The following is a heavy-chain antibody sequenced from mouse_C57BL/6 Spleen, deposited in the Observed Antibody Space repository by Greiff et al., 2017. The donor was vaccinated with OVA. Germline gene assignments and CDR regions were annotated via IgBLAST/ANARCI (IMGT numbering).Heavy chain of an antibody. J-gene: IGHJ4*01. V-gene: IGHV3-6*01. CDR1: GYSITSGYY. CDR3: ARKGSNSYAMDY. Sequence: EVQLQESGPGLVKPSQSLSLTCSVTGYSITSGYYWNWIRQFPGNKLEWMGYISYDGSNNYNPSLKNRISITRDTSKNQFFLKLNSVTTEDTATYYCARKGSNSYAMDYWGQGTSVTVSS. CDR2: ISYDGSN. D-gene: IGHD2-5*01.